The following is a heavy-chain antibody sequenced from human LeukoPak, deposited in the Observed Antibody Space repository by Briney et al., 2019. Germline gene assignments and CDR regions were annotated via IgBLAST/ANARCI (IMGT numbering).Heavy chain of an antibody. CDR1: GFTFSSYG. CDR3: ARDESVWFGELSVHDWFDP. J-gene: IGHJ5*02. D-gene: IGHD3-10*01. CDR2: SWYDGSNK. V-gene: IGHV3-33*01. Sequence: GRSLRLSCAASGFTFSSYGMHWVRQAPGKGLEWVAVSWYDGSNKYYADSVKGRFTISRDNSKNTLYLQMNSLRAEDTAVYYCARDESVWFGELSVHDWFDPWGQGTLVTVSS.